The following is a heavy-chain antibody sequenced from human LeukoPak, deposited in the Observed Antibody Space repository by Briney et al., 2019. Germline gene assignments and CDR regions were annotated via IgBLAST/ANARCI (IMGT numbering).Heavy chain of an antibody. CDR1: GFTFSSYA. V-gene: IGHV3-30-3*01. D-gene: IGHD3-22*01. J-gene: IGHJ4*02. CDR2: ISYDGSNK. Sequence: GRSLRLSCAASGFTFSSYAMHWVRQAPGKGLEWVAVISYDGSNKYYADSVKGRFTISRDNSKNTLYLQMNSLRAEDTAVYYCARDYYDSSGSTDYWGQGTLVTVSS. CDR3: ARDYYDSSGSTDY.